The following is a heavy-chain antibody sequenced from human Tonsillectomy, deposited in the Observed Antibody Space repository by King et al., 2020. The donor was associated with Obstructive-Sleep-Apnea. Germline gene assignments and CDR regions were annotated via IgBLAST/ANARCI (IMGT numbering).Heavy chain of an antibody. Sequence: VQLQESGPGLVKPSQTLSLTCAVSGGSINSGGYSWSWIRQPPGKGLEWIGYIYYSENTYYNPSLKSRVTISVDTSKNQFSLKLSSVTAADTAVYYFARDQGEADSWSDYDGTRFDPWGQGTLVTVSS. CDR3: ARDQGEADSWSDYDGTRFDP. CDR2: IYYSENT. V-gene: IGHV4-30-4*07. D-gene: IGHD3-3*01. J-gene: IGHJ5*02. CDR1: GGSINSGGYS.